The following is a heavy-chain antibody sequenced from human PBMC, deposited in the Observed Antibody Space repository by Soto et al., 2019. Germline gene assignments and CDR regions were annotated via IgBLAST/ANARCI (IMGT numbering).Heavy chain of an antibody. Sequence: GASVKVSCKASGYTFTSYAMHWVRQAPGQRLEWMGWFNAANGNTKYSQKFQGRVTITRDTSATTAYMELSSLRSEDTVVYYCARFIGGAYGMDVWGQGTTVTVSS. CDR1: GYTFTSYA. CDR3: ARFIGGAYGMDV. V-gene: IGHV1-3*01. J-gene: IGHJ6*02. CDR2: FNAANGNT. D-gene: IGHD2-15*01.